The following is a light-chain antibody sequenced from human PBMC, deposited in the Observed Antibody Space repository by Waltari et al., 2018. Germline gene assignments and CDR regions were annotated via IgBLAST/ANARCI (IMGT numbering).Light chain of an antibody. CDR2: GND. CDR3: ATWDDSQRV. Sequence: QSVLTQPPSASGTPGQRVTISCSGSNSNIGSNSVCWFQQLPGTAPKHLIYGNDHRPSGVPDRFSGSKSGTSASLAISGLQSEDEADYYCATWDDSQRVFGTGTKVTVL. V-gene: IGLV1-44*01. J-gene: IGLJ1*01. CDR1: NSNIGSNS.